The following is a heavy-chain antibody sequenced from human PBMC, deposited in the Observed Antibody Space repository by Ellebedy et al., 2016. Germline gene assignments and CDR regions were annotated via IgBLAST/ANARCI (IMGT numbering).Heavy chain of an antibody. CDR1: GYSFTSYW. Sequence: GGSLRLYXKGSGYSFTSYWIGWVRQMPGKGLEWMGIIYPGDSDTRYSPSFQGQVTISADKSISTAYLQWSSLKASDTAMYYCARNTVADYWGQGTLVTVSS. CDR3: ARNTVADY. D-gene: IGHD2-21*01. CDR2: IYPGDSDT. V-gene: IGHV5-51*01. J-gene: IGHJ4*02.